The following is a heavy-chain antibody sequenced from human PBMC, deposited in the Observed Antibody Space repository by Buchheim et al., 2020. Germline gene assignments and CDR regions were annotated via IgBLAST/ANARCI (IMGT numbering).Heavy chain of an antibody. Sequence: QVQLQESGPGLVKPSQTLSLTCNVSGGSISSESYYWSWIRQPVGKGLEWIGRIFIIGPVKYTPSLKIRVTISMDKSKNHFSLKLTSVTAADTAVYYCVRDRDTGGWSPVGTWGQG. CDR1: GGSISSESYY. V-gene: IGHV4-61*02. CDR3: VRDRDTGGWSPVGT. J-gene: IGHJ5*02. CDR2: IFIIGPV. D-gene: IGHD6-19*01.